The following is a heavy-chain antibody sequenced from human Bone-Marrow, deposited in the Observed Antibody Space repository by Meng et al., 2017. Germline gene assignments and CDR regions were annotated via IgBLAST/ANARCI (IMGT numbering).Heavy chain of an antibody. J-gene: IGHJ4*02. D-gene: IGHD6-19*01. CDR3: ALGQKHSRGWYGEIGY. CDR2: ISYSGST. V-gene: IGHV4-59*01. CDR1: GGSFSTDY. Sequence: GPALVKPPSVCWFTCVCPGGSFSTDYWSWLRQPPAQWLGWIGYISYSGSTNYNPSLNSRVTISVDTSKNQFSLKLSSVTAAVTAVYYCALGQKHSRGWYGEIGYWGQGTLVTVSS.